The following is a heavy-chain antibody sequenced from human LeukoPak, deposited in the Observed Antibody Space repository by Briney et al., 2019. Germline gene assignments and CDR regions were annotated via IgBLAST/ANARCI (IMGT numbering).Heavy chain of an antibody. CDR1: GYTFTSNF. J-gene: IGHJ4*02. Sequence: ASVKVSCKASGYTFTSNFIHWVRQAPGQGLEWMGIINPSGGSPTYAQRFQGRVTMTRDPSTSTVYMELSRLRSEDTAVYYCARETGSLDYWGQGSLVTVSS. CDR2: INPSGGSP. V-gene: IGHV1-46*01. D-gene: IGHD1-1*01. CDR3: ARETGSLDY.